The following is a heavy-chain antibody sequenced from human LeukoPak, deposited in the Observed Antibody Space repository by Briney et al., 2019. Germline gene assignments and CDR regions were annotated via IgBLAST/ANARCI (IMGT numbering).Heavy chain of an antibody. CDR3: AGDYYDGAAFDI. CDR1: GFTFGGYS. D-gene: IGHD3-22*01. Sequence: GGSLRLSCAASGFTFGGYSMNWVRQAPGKGLEWVSHIGGSSTTIYYADSVEGRFTISRNNAKNSLYLQMNSLRAEDTAVYYCAGDYYDGAAFDIWGQGTMVTVSS. CDR2: IGGSSTTI. V-gene: IGHV3-48*04. J-gene: IGHJ3*02.